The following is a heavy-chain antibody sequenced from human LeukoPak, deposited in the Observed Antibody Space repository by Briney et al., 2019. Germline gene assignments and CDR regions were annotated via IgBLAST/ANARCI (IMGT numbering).Heavy chain of an antibody. CDR3: AKAGIVVREKGYFDY. J-gene: IGHJ4*02. V-gene: IGHV3-69-1*01. CDR1: GFTFSDYY. D-gene: IGHD3-22*01. CDR2: ISSSSTI. Sequence: GGSLRLSCAASGFTFSDYYMNWVPQAPGKGLEWVSSISSSSTIYYADSVKGRFTISRDNAKNSLYLQMNSLRAEDTAVYYCAKAGIVVREKGYFDYWGQGTLVTVSS.